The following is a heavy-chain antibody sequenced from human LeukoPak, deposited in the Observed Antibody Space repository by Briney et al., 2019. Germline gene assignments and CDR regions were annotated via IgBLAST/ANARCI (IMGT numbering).Heavy chain of an antibody. Sequence: QTGGSLRLSCAASGFTFSSYGMSWVRQAPGKGLEWVSAISGSGGSTYYADSVKGRFTISRDNSKNTLYLQMNSLRAEDTAVYYCAKAIHGYYYDSSGYYRNWGQGTLVTVSS. CDR2: ISGSGGST. V-gene: IGHV3-23*01. J-gene: IGHJ4*02. CDR1: GFTFSSYG. D-gene: IGHD3-22*01. CDR3: AKAIHGYYYDSSGYYRN.